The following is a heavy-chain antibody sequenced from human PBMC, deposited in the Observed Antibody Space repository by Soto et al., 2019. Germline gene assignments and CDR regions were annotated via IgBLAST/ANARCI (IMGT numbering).Heavy chain of an antibody. CDR2: ISGSGTTI. CDR1: GFAFSGYE. CDR3: AREVTVLVVLLPTSMDF. Sequence: LRLSCATSGFAFSGYEMNWVRQAPGKVLEWISYISGSGTTIYYADSVKGRFTISRDNAKKSLYLQMNSLRAEDTAVYYCAREVTVLVVLLPTSMDFWGPGIIVTLSS. J-gene: IGHJ6*02. D-gene: IGHD3-3*01. V-gene: IGHV3-48*03.